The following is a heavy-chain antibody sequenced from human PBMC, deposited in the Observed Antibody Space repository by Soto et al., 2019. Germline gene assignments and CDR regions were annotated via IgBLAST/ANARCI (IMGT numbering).Heavy chain of an antibody. J-gene: IGHJ4*02. CDR3: ARGRVIYYGSGSYYKE. CDR1: GGSFSGYY. V-gene: IGHV4-34*01. Sequence: QVQLQQWGAGLLKPSETLSLTCAVYGGSFSGYYWSWIRQPPGKGLEGIGEINHSGSTNYNPSLKSRVTISVDTSKNQFSLKLSSVTAADTAVYYCARGRVIYYGSGSYYKEWGQGTLVTVSS. CDR2: INHSGST. D-gene: IGHD3-10*01.